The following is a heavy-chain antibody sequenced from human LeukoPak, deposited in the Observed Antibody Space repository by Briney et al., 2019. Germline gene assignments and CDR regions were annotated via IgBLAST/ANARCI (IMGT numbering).Heavy chain of an antibody. D-gene: IGHD1-1*01. V-gene: IGHV3-23*01. J-gene: IGHJ6*02. CDR1: EFTFSNYA. Sequence: GGSLRLSCVASEFTFSNYAMTWVRQAPGKGVEWVSVVNGQGDTTFYADSVKGRLTISRDNSKNTVYLQLNSLLAEDTAVYFCAKGLYSWNSGMDVWGQGTTVTVSS. CDR2: VNGQGDTT. CDR3: AKGLYSWNSGMDV.